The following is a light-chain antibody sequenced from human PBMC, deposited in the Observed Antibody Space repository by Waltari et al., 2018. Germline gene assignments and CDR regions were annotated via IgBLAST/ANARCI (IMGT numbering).Light chain of an antibody. Sequence: QFVLTQPPSLSGAPGERVPLSCTRSRSTIGTDYDVHWYQQFPGTAPNLLPYPNTNRPSGVPDRFSGSKSGTSASLAITGLQPEDEAEYYCQSYDSSLSVVFGGGTKLTVL. CDR2: PNT. CDR1: RSTIGTDYD. CDR3: QSYDSSLSVV. J-gene: IGLJ2*01. V-gene: IGLV1-40*01.